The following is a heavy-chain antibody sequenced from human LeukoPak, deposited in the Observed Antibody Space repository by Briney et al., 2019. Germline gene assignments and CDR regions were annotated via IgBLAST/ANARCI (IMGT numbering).Heavy chain of an antibody. CDR3: ARDQLYCTGGTCYFDY. CDR1: GFTFSSYW. D-gene: IGHD2-8*02. V-gene: IGHV3-74*01. Sequence: GGSLRLSCVASGFTFSSYWMHWVRHAPGKGLVWVSRINSDGRSTSYADSVKDRFTISRDNAKNTVYLQMNSLRAEDTAVYYCARDQLYCTGGTCYFDYWGQGTLVTVSS. CDR2: INSDGRST. J-gene: IGHJ4*02.